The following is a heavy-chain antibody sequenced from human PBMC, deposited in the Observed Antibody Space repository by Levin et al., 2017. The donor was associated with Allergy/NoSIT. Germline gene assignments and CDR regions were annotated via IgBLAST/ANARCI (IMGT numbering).Heavy chain of an antibody. Sequence: PGGSLRLSCAASGFTFSDYYMSWIRQAPGKGLEWVSYISSSSSYTNYADSVKGRFTISRDNAKNSLYLQMNSLRAEDTAVYYCARGDTAMVEGINYWGQGTLVTVSS. V-gene: IGHV3-11*05. CDR2: ISSSSSYT. J-gene: IGHJ4*02. CDR1: GFTFSDYY. CDR3: ARGDTAMVEGINY. D-gene: IGHD5-18*01.